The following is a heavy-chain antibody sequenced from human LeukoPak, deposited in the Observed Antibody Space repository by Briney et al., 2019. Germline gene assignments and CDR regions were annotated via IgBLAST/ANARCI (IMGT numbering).Heavy chain of an antibody. Sequence: PGGSLRLSCVASGFPFNTYGMQWVRQAPGKGLEWVAVISNNGSNKYYADSVKGRFTISRDNAKNSLYLQMNSLRAEDTAVYYCARDAAADTTDYWGQGTLVTVSS. J-gene: IGHJ4*02. CDR3: ARDAAADTTDY. D-gene: IGHD6-13*01. V-gene: IGHV3-30*03. CDR2: ISNNGSNK. CDR1: GFPFNTYG.